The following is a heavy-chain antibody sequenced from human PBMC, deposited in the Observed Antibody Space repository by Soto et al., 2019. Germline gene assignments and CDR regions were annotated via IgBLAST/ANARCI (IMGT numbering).Heavy chain of an antibody. D-gene: IGHD6-19*01. CDR3: ASIAVAAPATFDY. CDR2: IYYSGST. V-gene: IGHV4-31*03. J-gene: IGHJ4*02. CDR1: GPSITSGGYY. Sequence: SETLSLTCTVSGPSITSGGYYWNWIRQHPGNGLEWIGHIYYSGSTYYNPSLKTRVTIFRDTSKNQFSLKLSSVTAADTAVYYCASIAVAAPATFDYWGQGTLVTVSS.